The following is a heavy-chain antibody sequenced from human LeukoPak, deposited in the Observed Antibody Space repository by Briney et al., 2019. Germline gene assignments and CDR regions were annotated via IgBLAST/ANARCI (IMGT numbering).Heavy chain of an antibody. Sequence: PSETLSLTCTVSGGSISNDYWSWIRQPPGKGLECIGYIYYTGSTNYNPSLKSRVTISVDTSKNQFSLKLSSVTAADTAVYYCARALRGGGGSYAFDYWGQGTLVTVSS. CDR3: ARALRGGGGSYAFDY. J-gene: IGHJ4*02. V-gene: IGHV4-59*01. D-gene: IGHD3-16*01. CDR2: IYYTGST. CDR1: GGSISNDY.